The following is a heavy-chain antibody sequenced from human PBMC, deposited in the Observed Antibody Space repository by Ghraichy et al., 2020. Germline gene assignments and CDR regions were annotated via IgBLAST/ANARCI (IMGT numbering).Heavy chain of an antibody. Sequence: SETLSLTCTVSGGSINDFYWSWIRQAPGKELEWLGYIYYTGSTNYNPSLRSRVTISVDTSKNQFSLKLSSVTATDTAVYYCAATDELSCYYYFDSWGQGALVTVSS. V-gene: IGHV4-59*08. CDR2: IYYTGST. CDR1: GGSINDFY. CDR3: AATDELSCYYYFDS. J-gene: IGHJ4*02. D-gene: IGHD3-22*01.